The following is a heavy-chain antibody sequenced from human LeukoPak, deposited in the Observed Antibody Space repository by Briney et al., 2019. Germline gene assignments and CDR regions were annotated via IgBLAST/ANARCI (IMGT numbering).Heavy chain of an antibody. V-gene: IGHV5-51*01. CDR2: IYPDDSDT. D-gene: IGHD4-17*01. Sequence: GESLKISCKRSGSSFTSYWIGWVRQLPGKGLEWGGIIYPDDSDTRYSPSFQDQVTISADKSISTAYLQWSSLKASDTAMYYCARHYPGGDYFIDYWGQGTLVTVSS. J-gene: IGHJ4*02. CDR3: ARHYPGGDYFIDY. CDR1: GSSFTSYW.